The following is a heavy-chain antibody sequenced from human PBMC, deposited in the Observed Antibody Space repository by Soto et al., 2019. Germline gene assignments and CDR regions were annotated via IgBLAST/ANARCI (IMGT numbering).Heavy chain of an antibody. CDR1: GFTSSHYA. J-gene: IGHJ6*02. D-gene: IGHD6-13*01. V-gene: IGHV3-23*01. Sequence: EVQLLESGGGLVQSGGSLRVSCAASGFTSSHYAMSWVRQAPGKGLEWVSSTIGSGVRTYYADSVQGRFNISRDNSKNKLYLQMDSLRAEDTAIYYCAKELMLAAGSWLTSDQPYYGMDVWGQGTTVTVSS. CDR2: TIGSGVRT. CDR3: AKELMLAAGSWLTSDQPYYGMDV.